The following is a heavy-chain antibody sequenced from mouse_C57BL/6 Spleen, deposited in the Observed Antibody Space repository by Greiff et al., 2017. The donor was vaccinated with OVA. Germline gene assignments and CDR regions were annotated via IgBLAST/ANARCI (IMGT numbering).Heavy chain of an antibody. Sequence: QVQLQQSGAELVRPGASVKVSCTASGYTFTSYWMHWVKQRPGQGLEWIGNINPSNGGTKYNEKFKSKATLTVDKSSSTAYMQLSSLTSEDSAVYYCASTLTGVYYYAMDYWGQGTSVTVSS. V-gene: IGHV1-53*01. J-gene: IGHJ4*01. CDR3: ASTLTGVYYYAMDY. CDR2: INPSNGGT. CDR1: GYTFTSYW. D-gene: IGHD4-1*01.